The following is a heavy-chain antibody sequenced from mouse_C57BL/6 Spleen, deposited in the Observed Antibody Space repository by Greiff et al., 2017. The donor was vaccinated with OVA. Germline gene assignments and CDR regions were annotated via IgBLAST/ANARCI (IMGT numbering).Heavy chain of an antibody. Sequence: EVKLQESGPGLVKPSQSLSLTCSVTGYSITSGYYWNWIRQFPGNKLEWMGYISYDGSNNYNPSLKNRISITRDTSKNQFFLKLNSVTTEDTATYYCAREVVTTDYWGQGTTLTVSS. CDR3: AREVVTTDY. D-gene: IGHD2-3*01. CDR1: GYSITSGYY. CDR2: ISYDGSN. V-gene: IGHV3-6*01. J-gene: IGHJ2*01.